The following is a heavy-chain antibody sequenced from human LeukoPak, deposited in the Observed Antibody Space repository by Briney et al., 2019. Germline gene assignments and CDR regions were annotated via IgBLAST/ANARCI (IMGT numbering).Heavy chain of an antibody. CDR3: ARGYIYPDY. CDR2: VYYNGNT. D-gene: IGHD1-14*01. CDR1: GEPISSYY. V-gene: IGHV4-59*01. J-gene: IGHJ4*02. Sequence: PSETLSLTCLVSGEPISSYYWSWIRQAPGRGPEYIGNVYYNGNTNYNPSLKSRVAISVDASKNQFSLKVDSVTTADTAVYYCARGYIYPDYWGQGTLVTVSS.